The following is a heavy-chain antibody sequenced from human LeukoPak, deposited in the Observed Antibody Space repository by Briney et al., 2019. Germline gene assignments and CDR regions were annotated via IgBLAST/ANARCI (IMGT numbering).Heavy chain of an antibody. CDR2: ISNDGSKK. CDR3: AKDRYSYAFEYSDS. V-gene: IGHV3-30*18. Sequence: GGSLRLSCAASGFTFSSSAMSWVRQVPGKGLDWVAVISNDGSKKYYADSVKGRFTISRDNSKNTLSLQVSSLRTEDTAVYYCAKDRYSYAFEYSDSWGQGTLVTVSS. D-gene: IGHD5-18*01. CDR1: GFTFSSSA. J-gene: IGHJ4*02.